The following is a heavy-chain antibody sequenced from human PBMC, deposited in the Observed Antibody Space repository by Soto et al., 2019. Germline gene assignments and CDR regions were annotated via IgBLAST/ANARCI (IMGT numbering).Heavy chain of an antibody. V-gene: IGHV1-2*02. D-gene: IGHD6-13*01. J-gene: IGHJ5*02. Sequence: SVEVSFKDSGYTFPDYYIHWVRQAPGEGLEWMGWTIPNSGGTNYAQKFRGRVTMTRDTSISTAYMELSRLTSDDTAVYYCARESAAAGRNWFDPWGQGTLVTVSS. CDR1: GYTFPDYY. CDR2: TIPNSGGT. CDR3: ARESAAAGRNWFDP.